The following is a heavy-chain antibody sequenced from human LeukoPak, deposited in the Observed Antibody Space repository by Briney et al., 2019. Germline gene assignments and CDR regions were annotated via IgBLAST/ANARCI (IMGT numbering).Heavy chain of an antibody. D-gene: IGHD5-24*01. V-gene: IGHV3-23*01. CDR3: ARSGTEDGYNIYFDH. J-gene: IGHJ4*02. Sequence: GGSLRLSCATSGFTFSTHAMSWVRQAPGKGLEWVSLISGSGSGTHYADSVKGRFTISRDNSKNMLYLHMNTLRADDTAVYYCARSGTEDGYNIYFDHWGQGTLVTVSS. CDR1: GFTFSTHA. CDR2: ISGSGSGT.